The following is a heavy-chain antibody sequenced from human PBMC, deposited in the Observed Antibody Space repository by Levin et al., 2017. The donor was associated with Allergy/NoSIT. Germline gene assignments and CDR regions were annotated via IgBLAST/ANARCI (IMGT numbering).Heavy chain of an antibody. Sequence: GESLKISCAASGFTFSSYAMHWVRQAPGKGLEYVSAISSNGGSTYYANSVKGRFTISRDNSKNTLYLQMGSLRAEDMAVYYCARPVGPRGYYYYMDVWGKGTTVTVSS. V-gene: IGHV3-64*01. D-gene: IGHD1-26*01. CDR2: ISSNGGST. CDR1: GFTFSSYA. CDR3: ARPVGPRGYYYYMDV. J-gene: IGHJ6*03.